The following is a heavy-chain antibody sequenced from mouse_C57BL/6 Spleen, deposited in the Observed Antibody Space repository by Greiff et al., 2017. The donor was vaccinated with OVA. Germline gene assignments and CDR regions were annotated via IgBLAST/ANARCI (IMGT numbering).Heavy chain of an antibody. Sequence: VQLQQPGAELVKPGASVKLSCKASGYTFTSYWMHWVKQRPGRGLEWIGRIDPTSGGTKYNEKFKSKATLTVDKSSSTAYLQLSSLTSEDSAVYYCARYERDDYHWYFDVWGTGTTVTVSS. D-gene: IGHD2-4*01. CDR3: ARYERDDYHWYFDV. CDR1: GYTFTSYW. V-gene: IGHV1-72*01. CDR2: IDPTSGGT. J-gene: IGHJ1*03.